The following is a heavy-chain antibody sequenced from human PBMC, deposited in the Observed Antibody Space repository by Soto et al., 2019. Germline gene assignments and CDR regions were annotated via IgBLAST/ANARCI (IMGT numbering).Heavy chain of an antibody. D-gene: IGHD1-7*01. V-gene: IGHV1-18*01. CDR3: ARYNWNYLYYSGMDV. CDR1: GHTFTSYG. J-gene: IGHJ6*02. CDR2: ISAYNGNT. Sequence: ASVKVSCKASGHTFTSYGISWVRQAPGQGLEWMGWISAYNGNTNYAQKLQGRVTMTTDTSTSTAYMELRSLRSDDTAVYYCARYNWNYLYYSGMDVWGQGTTVTVSS.